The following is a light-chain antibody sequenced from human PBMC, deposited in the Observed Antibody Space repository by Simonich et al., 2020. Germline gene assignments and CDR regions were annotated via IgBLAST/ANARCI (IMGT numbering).Light chain of an antibody. J-gene: IGLJ2*01. CDR2: DVS. CDR1: SSDVGGYNY. Sequence: QSALTQPASVSGSPGQSITISCTGTSSDVGGYNYVSWYQQHPGKAHKLMIYDVSKRPSGVSNRFSGSKSGNTASLTISGLQAEDEADYYCSSYTSSSTYVVFGGGTKLTVL. V-gene: IGLV2-14*01. CDR3: SSYTSSSTYVV.